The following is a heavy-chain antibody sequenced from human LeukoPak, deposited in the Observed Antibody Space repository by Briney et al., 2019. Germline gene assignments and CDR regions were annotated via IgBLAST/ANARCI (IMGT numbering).Heavy chain of an antibody. Sequence: GGSLRLSCAASGFTFSDYYMCWIRQAPGKGPEWISYISSGSSYAVYADSVKGRFTISRDNAEDSLYLQMNSLRVEDTAVYYCARDQDNSGVPASDSWGQGTLVTVSS. V-gene: IGHV3-11*05. CDR1: GFTFSDYY. D-gene: IGHD6-19*01. J-gene: IGHJ4*02. CDR2: ISSGSSYA. CDR3: ARDQDNSGVPASDS.